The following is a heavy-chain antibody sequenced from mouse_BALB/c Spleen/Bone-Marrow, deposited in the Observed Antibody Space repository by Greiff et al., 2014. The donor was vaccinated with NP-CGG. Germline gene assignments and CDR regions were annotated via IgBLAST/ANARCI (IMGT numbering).Heavy chain of an antibody. CDR3: AHDAPFTY. D-gene: IGHD2-3*01. Sequence: LEWIGRIGPASGNTKYDPKFQGKATITADTSSNKVSLQLSGLTSEDTAVYYCAHDAPFTYWGQGTLVTVSA. J-gene: IGHJ3*01. CDR2: IGPASGNT. V-gene: IGHV14-3*02.